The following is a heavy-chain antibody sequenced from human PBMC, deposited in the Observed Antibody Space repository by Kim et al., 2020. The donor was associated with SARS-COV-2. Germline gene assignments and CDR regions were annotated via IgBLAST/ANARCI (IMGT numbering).Heavy chain of an antibody. CDR2: IYYSGST. D-gene: IGHD3-10*01. J-gene: IGHJ6*02. CDR1: GGSISSSSYY. CDR3: ARQSEGYYGSGSYYRKSNYYYYYGMDV. V-gene: IGHV4-39*01. Sequence: SETLSLTCTVSGGSISSSSYYWGWIRQPPGKGLEWIGSIYYSGSTYYNPSLKSRVTISVDTSKNQFSLKLSSVTAADTAVYYCARQSEGYYGSGSYYRKSNYYYYYGMDVWGQGTTVTVSS.